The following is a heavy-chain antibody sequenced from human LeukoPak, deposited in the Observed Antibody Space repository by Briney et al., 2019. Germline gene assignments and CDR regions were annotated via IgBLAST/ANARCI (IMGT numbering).Heavy chain of an antibody. D-gene: IGHD3-22*01. Sequence: ASVKVSCKASGYTFTSYYMHWVRQAPGQGLEWMGIINPSGGSTSYAQKFQGGVTMTRDTSTSTVYMELSSLRSEDTAVYYCARVPTYYDSSGYYSTDAFDIWGQGTMVTVSS. CDR2: INPSGGST. CDR1: GYTFTSYY. V-gene: IGHV1-46*01. CDR3: ARVPTYYDSSGYYSTDAFDI. J-gene: IGHJ3*02.